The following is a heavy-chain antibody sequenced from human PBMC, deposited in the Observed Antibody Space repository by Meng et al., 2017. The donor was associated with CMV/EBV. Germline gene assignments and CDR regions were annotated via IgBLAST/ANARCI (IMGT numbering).Heavy chain of an antibody. CDR3: ARGPMVRGVIGYYYYGMDV. V-gene: IGHV4-30-4*08. J-gene: IGHJ6*02. CDR2: IYYSGST. CDR1: GGSISSGDYY. D-gene: IGHD3-10*01. Sequence: SETLSLTCTVSGGSISSGDYYWSWIRQPPEKGLEWIGYIYYSGSTYYNPSLKSRVTISVDTSKNQFSLKLSSVTAADTAVYYCARGPMVRGVIGYYYYGMDVWGQGTTVTVSS.